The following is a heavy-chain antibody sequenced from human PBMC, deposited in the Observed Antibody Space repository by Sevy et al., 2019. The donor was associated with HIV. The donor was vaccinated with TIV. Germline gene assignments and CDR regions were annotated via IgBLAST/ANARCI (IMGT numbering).Heavy chain of an antibody. CDR3: AKEGNNSPDKFDS. J-gene: IGHJ4*02. CDR1: GFTFNKFA. V-gene: IGHV3-23*01. CDR2: ISRKSLGT. D-gene: IGHD1-1*01. Sequence: GGSLRLSCAVSGFTFNKFAMSWVRQAPGKGLEWVSAISRKSLGTYYADPVKGRFSISRDDSKNMLYLQMSSLRGDDTAVYYCAKEGNNSPDKFDSWGQGTLVTVSS.